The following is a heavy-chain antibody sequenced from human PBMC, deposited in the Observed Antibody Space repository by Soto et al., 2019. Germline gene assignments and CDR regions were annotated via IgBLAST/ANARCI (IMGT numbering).Heavy chain of an antibody. V-gene: IGHV3-48*02. CDR1: GFTFSSYS. Sequence: EVQLVESGGGLVQPGGSLRLSCAASGFTFSSYSMNWVRQAPGKGLEWVLYISSSSSTIYYADSVKGRFTISRDNAKNSLYLQMNSLRDEDTAVYYCATQATVTNPPFDYWGQGTLVTVSS. J-gene: IGHJ4*02. CDR2: ISSSSSTI. CDR3: ATQATVTNPPFDY. D-gene: IGHD4-17*01.